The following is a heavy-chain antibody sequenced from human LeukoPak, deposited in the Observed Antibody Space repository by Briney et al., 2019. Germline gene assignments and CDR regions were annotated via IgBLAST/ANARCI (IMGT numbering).Heavy chain of an antibody. V-gene: IGHV4-59*01. D-gene: IGHD6-19*01. CDR3: ARETKLMGYSSGLGFNY. CDR1: GSSISSWY. J-gene: IGHJ4*02. Sequence: NPSETLSPTFTVSGSSISSWYWSWIRQPPGKGLEWIGYIYDSGNTNYNPSLKTRVTISADTSKNQLSLNLTSVTAADTTVYYCARETKLMGYSSGLGFNYWGQGTLVTVSS. CDR2: IYDSGNT.